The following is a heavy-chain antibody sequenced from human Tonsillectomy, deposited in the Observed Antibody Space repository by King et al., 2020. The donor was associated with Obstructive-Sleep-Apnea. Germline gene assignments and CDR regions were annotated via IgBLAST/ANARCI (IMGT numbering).Heavy chain of an antibody. CDR3: ARASRLNDQIFDS. V-gene: IGHV3-48*03. J-gene: IGHJ4*02. CDR1: GFTVSSYS. D-gene: IGHD1-1*01. Sequence: VQLVQSGGGLVQPGGSLRLSWALSGFTVSSYSMNWVRQAPGKGLEWISFISYSGSPIHYADSVKGRLTISRDNAKNSLYLQMNGLRAEDTAVYYCARASRLNDQIFDSWGRGTLVTVSS. CDR2: ISYSGSPI.